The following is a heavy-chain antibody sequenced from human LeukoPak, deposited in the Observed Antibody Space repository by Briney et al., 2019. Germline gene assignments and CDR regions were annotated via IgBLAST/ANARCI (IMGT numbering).Heavy chain of an antibody. V-gene: IGHV1-69*13. Sequence: SVKLSCKASGGTISSYAISWLRQAPGQGLDWMGGIIPIFGSPSYPQKFQDRLTITADESTSTACMELSSLRFEDTAVYYCASRYCSTDSCRSSTYYYYGMHVWGQGTTVTVSS. CDR2: IIPIFGSP. CDR1: GGTISSYA. D-gene: IGHD2-2*01. J-gene: IGHJ6*02. CDR3: ASRYCSTDSCRSSTYYYYGMHV.